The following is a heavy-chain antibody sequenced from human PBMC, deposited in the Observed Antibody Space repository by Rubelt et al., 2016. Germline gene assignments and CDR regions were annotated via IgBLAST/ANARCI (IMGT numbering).Heavy chain of an antibody. CDR3: ARGRYSSGWYPDYFDL. CDR1: GFSFSSCG. V-gene: IGHV3-30*03. Sequence: GGGVVQPGGSLRLSCAASGFSFSSCGIHWVRQAPGKGLEWVAVISYDGGKSYYADSVKGRFTISRDNSKNTLYVQMNSLRAEDTAVYYCARGRYSSGWYPDYFDLWGQGTLVTVSS. CDR2: ISYDGGKS. D-gene: IGHD6-19*01. J-gene: IGHJ4*02.